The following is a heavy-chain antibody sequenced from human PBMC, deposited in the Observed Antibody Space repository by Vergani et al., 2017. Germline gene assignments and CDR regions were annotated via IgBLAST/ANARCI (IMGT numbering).Heavy chain of an antibody. D-gene: IGHD3-16*02. Sequence: EVQLLESGGGLVQPGGSLRLSCAASGFTFSSYWMSWVRQAPGKGLEWVSSISSSSSYIYYADSVKGRFTISRDNAKNSLYLQMNSLRAEDTAVYYCARDLYTYYDYIWGSYREGSFDYWGQGTLVTVSS. CDR3: ARDLYTYYDYIWGSYREGSFDY. CDR2: ISSSSSYI. CDR1: GFTFSSYW. J-gene: IGHJ4*02. V-gene: IGHV3-21*01.